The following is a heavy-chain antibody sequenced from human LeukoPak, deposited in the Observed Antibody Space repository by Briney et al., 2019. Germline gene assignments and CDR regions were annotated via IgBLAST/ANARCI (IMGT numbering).Heavy chain of an antibody. Sequence: GGSLSLSCAPSGFTFTSYSMSWVRQAPGKGLEWVSAISGSGGSTYYADSVKGRFTISRDNSKNTLYLQMNSRSAEDTGVYYCAKTTQFDYVWAFDILGQGTIVTVSS. V-gene: IGHV3-23*01. CDR2: ISGSGGST. J-gene: IGHJ3*02. CDR1: GFTFTSYS. CDR3: AKTTQFDYVWAFDI. D-gene: IGHD3-16*01.